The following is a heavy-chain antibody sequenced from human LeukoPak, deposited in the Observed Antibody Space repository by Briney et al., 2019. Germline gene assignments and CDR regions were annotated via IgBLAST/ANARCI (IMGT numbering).Heavy chain of an antibody. CDR1: GFTFSSYE. D-gene: IGHD4-17*01. CDR3: ARVSKNYGDFDY. Sequence: GGSLRLSCAASGFTFSSYEMNWVRQAPGKGLEWVSYISSGGRTIYYADSVKGRFTISRDNAKNSLYLQMNSLRAEDTAVYYCARVSKNYGDFDYWGQGTLVTVPS. J-gene: IGHJ4*02. V-gene: IGHV3-48*03. CDR2: ISSGGRTI.